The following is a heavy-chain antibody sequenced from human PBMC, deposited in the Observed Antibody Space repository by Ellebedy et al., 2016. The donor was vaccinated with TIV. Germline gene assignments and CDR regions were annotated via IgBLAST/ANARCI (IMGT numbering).Heavy chain of an antibody. CDR2: IDYSGDT. D-gene: IGHD6-6*01. Sequence: MPSETLSLTCTVSGGSISSYYWSWIRQPPGKGLEWIGYIDYSGDTNYNPSLKSRVSISVDTSKNQFALKLNSVTTADTAVYYFARDRRFREVIAARRGDYYYYGMDVWGQGTTVTVSS. V-gene: IGHV4-59*01. J-gene: IGHJ6*02. CDR3: ARDRRFREVIAARRGDYYYYGMDV. CDR1: GGSISSYY.